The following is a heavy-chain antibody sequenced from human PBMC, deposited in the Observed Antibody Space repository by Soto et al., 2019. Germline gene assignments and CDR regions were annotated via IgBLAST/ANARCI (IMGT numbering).Heavy chain of an antibody. J-gene: IGHJ6*02. V-gene: IGHV1-24*01. CDR1: GYTLTELS. Sequence: GASVKVSCKVSGYTLTELSMHWVRQAPGKGLEWMGGFGPEDGETIYAQKFQGRVTMTEDTSTDTAYMELSSLRSEDTAVYYCASAAGATTGYYYYGMDVWGQGTTVTV. D-gene: IGHD1-26*01. CDR3: ASAAGATTGYYYYGMDV. CDR2: FGPEDGET.